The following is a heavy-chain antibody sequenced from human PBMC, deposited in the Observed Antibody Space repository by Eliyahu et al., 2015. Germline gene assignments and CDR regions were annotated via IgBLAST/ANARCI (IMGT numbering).Heavy chain of an antibody. CDR1: GFTFSNAW. D-gene: IGHD2-15*01. CDR2: IKSKTDGGTT. CDR3: TTGHCSGGSCYFDY. Sequence: EVQLVESGGGLVKPGGSLRLSCAASGFTFSNAWMSWVRQAPGKGLEWVGRIKSKTDGGTTDYAAPVKGRFTISRDDSKNTLYLQMNSLKTEDTAVYYCTTGHCSGGSCYFDYWGQGTLVTVSS. J-gene: IGHJ4*02. V-gene: IGHV3-15*01.